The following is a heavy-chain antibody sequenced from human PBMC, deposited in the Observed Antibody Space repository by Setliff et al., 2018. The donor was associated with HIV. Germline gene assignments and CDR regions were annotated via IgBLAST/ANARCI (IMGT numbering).Heavy chain of an antibody. J-gene: IGHJ4*02. Sequence: SETLSLTCTVSGGSISSYYWSWIRQPPGKGLEWIGYIYYSGSTNYNPSLKSRVTISVDTSKNQFSLKLSSVTAADTAVYYCARHGNDYVWGSLDYWGQGTLVTVSS. CDR3: ARHGNDYVWGSLDY. V-gene: IGHV4-59*01. CDR2: IYYSGST. D-gene: IGHD3-16*01. CDR1: GGSISSYY.